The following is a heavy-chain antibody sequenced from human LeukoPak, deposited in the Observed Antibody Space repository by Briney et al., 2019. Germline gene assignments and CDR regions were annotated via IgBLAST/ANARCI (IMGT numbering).Heavy chain of an antibody. Sequence: GGSLRLSCAASGFTFSSYAMHWVRQAPGKGLEWVAVISYDGSNKYYADSVKGRFTISRDNSKNTLYLQMNSLRAEDTAVYYCAKPRTGRITMVRGVPDYWGQGTLVTVAS. V-gene: IGHV3-30-3*02. CDR2: ISYDGSNK. J-gene: IGHJ4*02. D-gene: IGHD3-10*01. CDR1: GFTFSSYA. CDR3: AKPRTGRITMVRGVPDY.